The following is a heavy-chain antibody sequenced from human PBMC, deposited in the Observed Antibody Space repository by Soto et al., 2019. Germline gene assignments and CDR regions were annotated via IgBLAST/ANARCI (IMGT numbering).Heavy chain of an antibody. CDR3: AKNQGVELVPLATVDWFDP. V-gene: IGHV3-23*01. CDR1: GFILENFG. CDR2: ISGSGFKK. Sequence: PGGSLSLSCAASGFILENFGLGWFRQAPGRGREWISSISGSGFKKYYADSMKGRFTISRDNSKSTVYLELNNLSAEDTAVYHCAKNQGVELVPLATVDWFDPWGQGSVVTVSS. D-gene: IGHD1-26*01. J-gene: IGHJ5*02.